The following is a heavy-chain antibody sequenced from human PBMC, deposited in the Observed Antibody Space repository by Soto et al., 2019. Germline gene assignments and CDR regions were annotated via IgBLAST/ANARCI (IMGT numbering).Heavy chain of an antibody. J-gene: IGHJ4*02. D-gene: IGHD1-26*01. CDR2: VSPHGANT. CDR3: ATAGAKTTWHFDY. Sequence: GGSLGLSSVASGFTFGSCGMNWGRQAPGKGREWGAAVSPHGANTYCAASVRGRCLSSRDDARNTVSLDMNSPSGDASAVYYCATAGAKTTWHFDYWGQGTVVTVSS. CDR1: GFTFGSCG. V-gene: IGHV3-23*01.